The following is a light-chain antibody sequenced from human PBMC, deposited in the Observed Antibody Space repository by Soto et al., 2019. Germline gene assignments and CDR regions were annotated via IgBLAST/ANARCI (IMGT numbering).Light chain of an antibody. CDR3: CSYARSSTYV. V-gene: IGLV2-23*01. J-gene: IGLJ1*01. CDR2: EGS. Sequence: QSVLTQPASVSGSPGQSITISCTGTSGDVGSYNLVSWYQHHPGKAPKLMIYEGSKRPSGVSNRFSGSKSGSTASLTISGLQAEDEADYYCCSYARSSTYVFGTGTNLTVL. CDR1: SGDVGSYNL.